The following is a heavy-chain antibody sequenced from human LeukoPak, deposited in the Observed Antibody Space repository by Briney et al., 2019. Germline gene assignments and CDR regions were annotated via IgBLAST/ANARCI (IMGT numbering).Heavy chain of an antibody. CDR1: GGSISSGNYY. D-gene: IGHD3-10*01. CDR2: TYYSGST. Sequence: PSETLSLTCNASGGSISSGNYYWTWIRQHPGKGLEWIGYTYYSGSTYYNPSLKSRVTISVDTSKNQFSLKLSSVTAADTAVYYCATYGSGSYYFDYWGQGTLVTVSS. J-gene: IGHJ4*02. V-gene: IGHV4-31*02. CDR3: ATYGSGSYYFDY.